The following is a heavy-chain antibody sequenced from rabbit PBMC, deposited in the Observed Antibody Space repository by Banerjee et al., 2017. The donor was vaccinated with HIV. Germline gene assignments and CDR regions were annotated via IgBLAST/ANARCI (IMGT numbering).Heavy chain of an antibody. CDR2: TYTGSGST. Sequence: QEQLVESGGDLVKPGASLTLTCTASGFSFSSDGMCWVRQAPGKGLEWIGCTYTGSGSTYYASWAKGRFTISKTSSTTVTLQMTSLTAADTATYFCARAGYGGYGLNLWGQGTLVTVS. J-gene: IGHJ3*01. D-gene: IGHD6-1*01. CDR3: ARAGYGGYGLNL. V-gene: IGHV1S45*01. CDR1: GFSFSSDG.